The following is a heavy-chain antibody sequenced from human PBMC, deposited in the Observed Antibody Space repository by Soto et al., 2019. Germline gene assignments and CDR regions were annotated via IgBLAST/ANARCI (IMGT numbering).Heavy chain of an antibody. J-gene: IGHJ4*02. CDR1: GFTFSSYA. CDR3: AIDMRPGGY. V-gene: IGHV3-30-3*01. D-gene: IGHD3-16*01. Sequence: QVQLVESGGGVVQPGRSLRLSCAASGFTFSSYAMHWVRQAPGKGLEWVAVISYDGSNKYYADSVKGRFTISRDNSKNTLYLQMNSLRAEDTAVYYCAIDMRPGGYWGQGTLVTVSS. CDR2: ISYDGSNK.